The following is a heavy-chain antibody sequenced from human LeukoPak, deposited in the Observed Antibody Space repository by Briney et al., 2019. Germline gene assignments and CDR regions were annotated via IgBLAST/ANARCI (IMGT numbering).Heavy chain of an antibody. D-gene: IGHD4-17*01. V-gene: IGHV1-58*02. CDR2: IVVGSGNT. CDR1: GFTFTSSA. Sequence: GASVKVSCKASGFTFTSSAMQWVRQARGQRLEWIGWIVVGSGNTNYAQKFQERVTITRGMSTSTAYMELSSLRSEDTAVYYCAADPFGDYVADAFDIWGQGTMVTVSS. J-gene: IGHJ3*02. CDR3: AADPFGDYVADAFDI.